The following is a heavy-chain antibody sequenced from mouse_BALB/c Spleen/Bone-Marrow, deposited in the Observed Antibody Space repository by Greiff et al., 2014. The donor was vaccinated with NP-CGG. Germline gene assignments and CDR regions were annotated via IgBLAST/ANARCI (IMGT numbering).Heavy chain of an antibody. J-gene: IGHJ4*01. Sequence: EVKLVESGAELVKPGASVKLSCTASGFNIKDTYMHWVKQRPEQCLEWIGRIDPANGNTKYDPKFQGKATITADTSSNTAYLQLSSLTSEDTAVYYCARWEYYAMDYWGQGTSVTVSS. D-gene: IGHD4-1*01. CDR2: IDPANGNT. CDR3: ARWEYYAMDY. CDR1: GFNIKDTY. V-gene: IGHV14-3*02.